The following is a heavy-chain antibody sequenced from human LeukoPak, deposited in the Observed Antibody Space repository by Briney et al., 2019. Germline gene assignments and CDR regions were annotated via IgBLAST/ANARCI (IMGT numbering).Heavy chain of an antibody. Sequence: PSETLSLTRTVSGGSISSYYWIWIRQPPGKGLEWIGDIYYSWSTNYNPSLKSPVTISVETSKNQFSLKLSSVTAADTAVYYCARASIRRDAFDIWGQGTMVTVSS. CDR1: GGSISSYY. CDR3: ARASIRRDAFDI. D-gene: IGHD3-3*02. V-gene: IGHV4-59*08. CDR2: IYYSWST. J-gene: IGHJ3*02.